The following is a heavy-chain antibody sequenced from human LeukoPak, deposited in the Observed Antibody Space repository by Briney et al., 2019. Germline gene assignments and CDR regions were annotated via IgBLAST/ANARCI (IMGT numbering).Heavy chain of an antibody. V-gene: IGHV3-23*01. CDR3: AKQGSDTSPKYHDY. CDR1: GFTFSTYA. D-gene: IGHD2-2*01. Sequence: GGSLLLSFASSGFTFSTYAMTLVRPAPGKGLHWVSSMSPTGNTFYYAESVKGRFTISRDNSKNTLYLQMDSLRADDTAVYYCAKQGSDTSPKYHDYWGQGTQVTVSS. J-gene: IGHJ4*02. CDR2: MSPTGNTF.